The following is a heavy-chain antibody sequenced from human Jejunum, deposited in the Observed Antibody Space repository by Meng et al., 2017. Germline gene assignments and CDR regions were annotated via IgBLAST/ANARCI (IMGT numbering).Heavy chain of an antibody. CDR3: VRSTSGGAGSGSDHIFDF. J-gene: IGHJ4*02. D-gene: IGHD3-10*01. V-gene: IGHV3-7*01. CDR1: GFTFTNHW. Sequence: GESLKISCAASGFTFTNHWMNWVRQAPGKGLEWVANIKQDGSKESYVDSVKGRFTISRDNAKNSLSLQMNRLRAEDTAMYYCVRSTSGGAGSGSDHIFDFWGQGTLVTVSS. CDR2: IKQDGSKE.